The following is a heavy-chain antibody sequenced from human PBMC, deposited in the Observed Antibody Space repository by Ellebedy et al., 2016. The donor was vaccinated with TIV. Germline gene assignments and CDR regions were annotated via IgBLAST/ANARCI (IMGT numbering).Heavy chain of an antibody. CDR1: GGSISSSSYY. J-gene: IGHJ4*02. CDR3: ARDVGLGL. Sequence: SETLSLXXTVSGGSISSSSYYWGWIRQPPGKGLEWIGSIYYSGSTYYNPSLKSRVTISVDTSKNQFSLKLSSVTAADTAVYYCARDVGLGLWGQGTLVTVSS. D-gene: IGHD7-27*01. CDR2: IYYSGST. V-gene: IGHV4-39*07.